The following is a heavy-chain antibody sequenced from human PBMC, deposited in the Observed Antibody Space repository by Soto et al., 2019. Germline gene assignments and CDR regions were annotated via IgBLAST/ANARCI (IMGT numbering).Heavy chain of an antibody. CDR1: GFIFSNFG. V-gene: IGHV3-33*01. Sequence: QVQLVESGGGVVQPGRSLRLSCEASGFIFSNFGMHWVRQAPGKGLEWVAVIWYDGSNEYYADSVKGRFTISKDNSKSTLYLQMNSLRAEDTAVYYCARDDIPGIAVSTYGMDVWGQGTTVTVSS. CDR2: IWYDGSNE. J-gene: IGHJ6*02. CDR3: ARDDIPGIAVSTYGMDV. D-gene: IGHD6-19*01.